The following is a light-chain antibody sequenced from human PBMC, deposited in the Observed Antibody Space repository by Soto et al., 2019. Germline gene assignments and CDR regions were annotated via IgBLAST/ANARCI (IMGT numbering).Light chain of an antibody. V-gene: IGKV3-11*01. J-gene: IGKJ4*01. Sequence: EIVLTQSPATLSLSPGERAILSCRASQSVSSSLAWYQQKPGQAPRLLIYDASNRAAGIPARFSGSGSGTDFTLHISSLEPKDFAVYYWQQRSNWPLLCTFGGGTKVQIK. CDR2: DAS. CDR1: QSVSSS. CDR3: QQRSNWPLLCT.